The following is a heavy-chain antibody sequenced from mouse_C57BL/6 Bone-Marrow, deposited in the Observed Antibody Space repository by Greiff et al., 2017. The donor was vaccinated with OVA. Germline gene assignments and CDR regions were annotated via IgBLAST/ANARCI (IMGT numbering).Heavy chain of an antibody. D-gene: IGHD2-3*01. Sequence: QVQLQQPGAELVKPGASVKLSCKASGYTFTSYWMHWVKQRPGQGLEWIGMIHPNSGSTNYNEKFKSKATLTVDKSSSTAYMQLSSLTSEDSAVYYCARVDGYSEDFDYWGQGTTLTVSS. V-gene: IGHV1-64*01. CDR1: GYTFTSYW. CDR3: ARVDGYSEDFDY. CDR2: IHPNSGST. J-gene: IGHJ2*01.